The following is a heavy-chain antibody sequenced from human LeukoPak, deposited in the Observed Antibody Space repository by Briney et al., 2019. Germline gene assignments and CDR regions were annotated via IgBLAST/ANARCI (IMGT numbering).Heavy chain of an antibody. CDR1: GYTYTSYG. CDR2: IIPIFGTA. V-gene: IGHV1-69*13. CDR3: ARARPLGYGSEPHYYYGMDV. Sequence: GASVKVSCKASGYTYTSYGISWVRQAPGQGLEWMGGIIPIFGTANYAQKFQGRVTITADESTSTAYMELSSLRSEDTAVYYCARARPLGYGSEPHYYYGMDVWGQGTTVTVSS. J-gene: IGHJ6*02. D-gene: IGHD3-10*01.